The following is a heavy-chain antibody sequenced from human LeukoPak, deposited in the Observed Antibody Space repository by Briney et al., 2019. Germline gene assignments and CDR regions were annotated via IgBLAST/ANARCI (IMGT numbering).Heavy chain of an antibody. CDR1: GGSIRSYY. J-gene: IGHJ3*02. CDR2: IYSSGTT. D-gene: IGHD6-19*01. CDR3: ARHVWLGPFDI. Sequence: PSETLSLTCTVSGGSIRSYYWSWIRQPPGKGLEWIGYIYSSGTTYYNPSLKSRVTISLDTSKTQFPLKLSSVTAADTAIYYCARHVWLGPFDIWGQGTMVTVFS. V-gene: IGHV4-59*08.